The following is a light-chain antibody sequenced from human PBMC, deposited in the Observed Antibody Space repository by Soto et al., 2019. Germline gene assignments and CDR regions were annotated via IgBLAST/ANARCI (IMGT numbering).Light chain of an antibody. CDR3: NESYSTART. J-gene: IGKJ1*01. CDR2: AAS. V-gene: IGKV1-39*01. Sequence: DIQMTQSPSSLSASVGDRVTITCRASQSISSYLHWYQQKPGKAPKLLIYAASSLQSGVPSRFSGSGSGTDFTLTISSLQPEYFATYSSNESYSTARTFGQGTRVDIK. CDR1: QSISSY.